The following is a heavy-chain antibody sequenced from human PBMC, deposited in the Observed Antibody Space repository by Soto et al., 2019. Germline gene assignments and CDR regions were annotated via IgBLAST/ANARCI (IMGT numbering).Heavy chain of an antibody. CDR1: GGSISSNY. CDR3: ARVDNSKYGAYYYMDV. V-gene: IGHV4-59*01. J-gene: IGHJ6*03. Sequence: LETLSLTCTVSGGSISSNYWSWLRQPPGKGLEWIGYIYYSGSTNYSPSLKSRVTISIDTSKNQFSLRLSSASAADTAVYYCARVDNSKYGAYYYMDVWGKGTTVTVSS. D-gene: IGHD4-4*01. CDR2: IYYSGST.